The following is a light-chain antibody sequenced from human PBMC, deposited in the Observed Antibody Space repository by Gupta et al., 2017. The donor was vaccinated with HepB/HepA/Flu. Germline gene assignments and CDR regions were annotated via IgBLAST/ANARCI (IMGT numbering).Light chain of an antibody. CDR1: YSDIASNY. V-gene: IGLV1-47*01. CDR3: ATWYANLNGRV. CDR2: RNN. J-gene: IGLJ3*02. Sequence: QSVVTPPPSSSGAPGQTVTISCSGSYSDIASNYVYWYQHLPGMAPKLLIYRNNERPTGAPARFSGAKSATSASMVISGLRAEDEGDYYCATWYANLNGRVFGGGTKFTVL.